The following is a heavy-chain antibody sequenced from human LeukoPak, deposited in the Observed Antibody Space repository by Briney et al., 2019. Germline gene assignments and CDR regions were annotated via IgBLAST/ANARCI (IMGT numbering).Heavy chain of an antibody. CDR2: TSYDGSNK. D-gene: IGHD1-26*01. Sequence: GRSLRLSCAASGFTFSSYAMHWVRQAPGKGLEWVAVTSYDGSNKYYADSVKGRFTISRDNSKNTLYLQMNSLRAEDTAVYYCARGVGARGYFDYWGQGTLVTVSS. CDR1: GFTFSSYA. V-gene: IGHV3-30-3*01. CDR3: ARGVGARGYFDY. J-gene: IGHJ4*02.